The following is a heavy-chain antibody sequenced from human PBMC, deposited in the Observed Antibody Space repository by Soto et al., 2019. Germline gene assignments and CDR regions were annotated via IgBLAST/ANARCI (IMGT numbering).Heavy chain of an antibody. J-gene: IGHJ4*02. D-gene: IGHD6-13*01. Sequence: QVQLVESGGGVVQPGRSLRLSCAASGFTFSNYGMHWVRQAQGKGLEWVAVLSYDGGDKHYADSVKGRFIISRDNSKNTRYLQMNSLRAEDTAVYYCAKDLDIAAAAYDFDCWGQGTLVTVSS. CDR3: AKDLDIAAAAYDFDC. CDR1: GFTFSNYG. CDR2: LSYDGGDK. V-gene: IGHV3-30*18.